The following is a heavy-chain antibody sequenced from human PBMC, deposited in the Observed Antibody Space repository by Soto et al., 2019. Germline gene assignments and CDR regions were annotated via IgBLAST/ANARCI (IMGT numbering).Heavy chain of an antibody. D-gene: IGHD1-26*01. CDR2: ISYDGSNK. CDR3: AKVPLRTTLTLRDRGSYYDRSMDV. CDR1: GFTFSSYG. J-gene: IGHJ6*02. V-gene: IGHV3-30*18. Sequence: QVQLVESGVGVVQPGRSLRLSCAASGFTFSSYGMHWVRQAPGKGLEWVAVISYDGSNKYYADSVKGRFTISRDNSKNTLYLQLNSLRAEDTAVYYCAKVPLRTTLTLRDRGSYYDRSMDVWGQGTTVTVSS.